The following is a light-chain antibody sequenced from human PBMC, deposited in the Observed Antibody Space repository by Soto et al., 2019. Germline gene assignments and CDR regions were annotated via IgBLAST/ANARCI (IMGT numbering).Light chain of an antibody. CDR1: RSDIGSYNL. V-gene: IGLV2-23*01. Sequence: QSVLTQPASVSGSPGESITIICTVSRSDIGSYNLVSWYQQHPGKAPKLVIFEGHKRPSDISDRFSGSKSAYTASLTISGLQPDDEADYYCCSYAGADSAPYVLGTGTKVTVL. CDR2: EGH. J-gene: IGLJ1*01. CDR3: CSYAGADSAPYV.